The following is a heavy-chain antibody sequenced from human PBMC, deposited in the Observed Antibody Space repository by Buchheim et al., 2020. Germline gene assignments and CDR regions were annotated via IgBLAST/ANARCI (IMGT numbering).Heavy chain of an antibody. CDR3: TRSRGTGTMSLYNYYYMDV. D-gene: IGHD1-14*01. CDR2: IRSQANNYAT. J-gene: IGHJ6*03. Sequence: EVQLVESEGGLVQPGGSLKLSCAASGFSFSDSAFQWVRQAPGKGLEWLGRIRSQANNYATAYGASVKGRFTISRDDSESTAYLQMNGLKIEDTAIYYCTRSRGTGTMSLYNYYYMDVWGIGTT. V-gene: IGHV3-73*02. CDR1: GFSFSDSA.